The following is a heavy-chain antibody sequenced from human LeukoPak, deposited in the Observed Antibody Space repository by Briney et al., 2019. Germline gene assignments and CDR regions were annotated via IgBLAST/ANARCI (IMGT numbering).Heavy chain of an antibody. Sequence: GGSLRLSCAASGLTVSSNYMTWVRQAPGKGLEWVSIIHTNGNTYYADSVKGRFTISRDNFKNTLYLQMNSLRTEDTAVYYCASSRTAASSNWFDPWGQGTLVTVSS. V-gene: IGHV3-53*01. D-gene: IGHD6-13*01. J-gene: IGHJ5*02. CDR2: IHTNGNT. CDR3: ASSRTAASSNWFDP. CDR1: GLTVSSNY.